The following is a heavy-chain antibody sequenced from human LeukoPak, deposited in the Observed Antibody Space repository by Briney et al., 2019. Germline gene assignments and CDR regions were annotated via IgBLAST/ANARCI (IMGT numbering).Heavy chain of an antibody. CDR2: TYYRSKWSN. V-gene: IGHV6-1*01. J-gene: IGHJ4*02. Sequence: SQTLSLTCAISGDSVFSNSVTWNWIRQSPSRGLEWLGRTYYRSKWSNDYSVSVKSRITINPDTSKNQFSLQLNSVTPEDTAVYSSARVSGGVFEDWGQGTLVTVSS. D-gene: IGHD2-8*02. CDR1: GDSVFSNSVT. CDR3: ARVSGGVFED.